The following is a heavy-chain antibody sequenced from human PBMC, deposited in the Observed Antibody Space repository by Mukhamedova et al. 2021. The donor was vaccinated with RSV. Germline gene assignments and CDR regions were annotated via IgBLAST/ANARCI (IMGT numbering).Heavy chain of an antibody. CDR3: ARGPSGSYKDYFDY. V-gene: IGHV3-21*01. Sequence: SRSDYIYYADSVRGRFTISRDNAKNSLYLQMNTLRAEDMAVFYCARGPSGSYKDYFDYWGQGTLVTVSS. J-gene: IGHJ4*02. CDR2: SRSDYI. D-gene: IGHD1-26*01.